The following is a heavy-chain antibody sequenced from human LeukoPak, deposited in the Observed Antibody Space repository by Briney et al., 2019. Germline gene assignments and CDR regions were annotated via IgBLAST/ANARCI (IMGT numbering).Heavy chain of an antibody. Sequence: SETLSLTCSVSVGSVSSSTYDWRWIRQPPGKGLEWIGNIYYSGTTYYNPSVTSRVTICIDPSKTQFSLKLTSVTAADTAVYYCVRRVLSFSRPSNFDYWGQGILVTLSS. V-gene: IGHV4-39*01. CDR3: VRRVLSFSRPSNFDY. CDR1: VGSVSSSTYD. J-gene: IGHJ4*02. D-gene: IGHD2-2*01. CDR2: IYYSGTT.